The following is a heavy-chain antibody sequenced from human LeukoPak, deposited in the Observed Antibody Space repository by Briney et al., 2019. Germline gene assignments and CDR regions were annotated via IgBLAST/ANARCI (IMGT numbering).Heavy chain of an antibody. V-gene: IGHV4-30-2*01. Sequence: SETLSLTCTVSGGSISSGGYYWSWIRQPPGKGLEWIGYIYHSGSTYYNPSLKSRVTISVDGSKNQFSLKLSSVTAADTAVYYCARSQLGGEGYYFDYWGQGTLVTVSS. CDR3: ARSQLGGEGYYFDY. D-gene: IGHD7-27*01. J-gene: IGHJ4*02. CDR2: IYHSGST. CDR1: GGSISSGGYY.